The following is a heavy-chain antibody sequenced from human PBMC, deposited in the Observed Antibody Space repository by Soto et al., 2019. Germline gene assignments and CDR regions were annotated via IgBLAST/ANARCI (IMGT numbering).Heavy chain of an antibody. CDR2: IYWDDDK. D-gene: IGHD2-15*01. CDR1: GFSLRISGVG. CDR3: AHSATVSDAFEI. V-gene: IGHV2-5*02. J-gene: IGHJ3*02. Sequence: QITLKESGPTLVKPTQTLTLTCTFSGFSLRISGVGVGWIRQPPGKALEWLALIYWDDDKRYSPSLKSRLTITKDTSKIHVVLTMTDMEPVDTATYYCAHSATVSDAFEIWGQATMVTSSS.